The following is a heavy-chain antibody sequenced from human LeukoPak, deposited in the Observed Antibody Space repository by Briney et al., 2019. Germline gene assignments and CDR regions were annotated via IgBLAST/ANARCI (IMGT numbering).Heavy chain of an antibody. V-gene: IGHV3-53*01. CDR3: ARHGSITMVRGRLRYYYMDV. Sequence: GGSLRLSCAASGFTVSSNFLSWVRQAPGKGLEWVSLIYSGGSTDYTDSVKGRFTISRDNSKNTLYLQMNSLRAEDTAVYYCARHGSITMVRGRLRYYYMDVWGKGTTVTISS. D-gene: IGHD3-10*01. J-gene: IGHJ6*03. CDR1: GFTVSSNF. CDR2: IYSGGST.